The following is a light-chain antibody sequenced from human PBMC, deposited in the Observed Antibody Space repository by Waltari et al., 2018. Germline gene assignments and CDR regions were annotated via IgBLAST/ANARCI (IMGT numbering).Light chain of an antibody. CDR1: QSVTTNY. CDR2: GVS. Sequence: EIVLTQSPGTLSLSPGERATISCRASQSVTTNYFAWYQQNPGQAPRLLIYGVSNRATGIPDRFSGSGSETDFTLTISRLEPEDFAVYYCQQYSNSWTFGQGTKVEIK. CDR3: QQYSNSWT. V-gene: IGKV3-20*01. J-gene: IGKJ1*01.